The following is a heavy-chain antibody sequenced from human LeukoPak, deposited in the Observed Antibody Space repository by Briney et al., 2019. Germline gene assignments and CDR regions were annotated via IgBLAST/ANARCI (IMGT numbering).Heavy chain of an antibody. V-gene: IGHV5-51*01. J-gene: IGHJ4*02. CDR2: IYPGGSDT. CDR1: GYSFTSYW. CDR3: ASGYYDSSGYYYVALY. Sequence: GESLKVSCKGSGYSFTSYWIGWVRQMPGKGLEWMGIIYPGGSDTRYSPSFQGQVTISADKSISTAYLQWSSLKASDTAMYYCASGYYDSSGYYYVALYWGQGTLVTVSS. D-gene: IGHD3-22*01.